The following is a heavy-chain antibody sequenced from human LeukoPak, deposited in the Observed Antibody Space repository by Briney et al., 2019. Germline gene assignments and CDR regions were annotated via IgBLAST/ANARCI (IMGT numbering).Heavy chain of an antibody. CDR1: GFTLSSYG. CDR2: ISYDGSNK. J-gene: IGHJ4*02. CDR3: AKDQKVDTAMDGSYYFDY. D-gene: IGHD5-18*01. V-gene: IGHV3-30*18. Sequence: GRSLRLSCAASGFTLSSYGMHWVRQAPGKGLEWVAVISYDGSNKYYADSVKGRFTISRDNSKNTLYLQMNSLRAEDTAVYYCAKDQKVDTAMDGSYYFDYWGQGTLVTVSS.